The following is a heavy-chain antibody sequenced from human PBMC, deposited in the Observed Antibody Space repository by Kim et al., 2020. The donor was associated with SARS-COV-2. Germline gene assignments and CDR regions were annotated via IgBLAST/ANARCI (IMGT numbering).Heavy chain of an antibody. CDR2: INHSGST. V-gene: IGHV4-34*01. D-gene: IGHD2-8*01. CDR3: ARGAMYDLLYYYNGVDV. J-gene: IGHJ6*02. CDR1: GGSFSGYY. Sequence: SETLSLTCAVYGGSFSGYYWSWIRQPPGEGLEWIGEINHSGSTNYTPSLKSRVTISVDTSKNQFSLNLHSVTAADTAVYYCARGAMYDLLYYYNGVDVWGQGTPVTVSS.